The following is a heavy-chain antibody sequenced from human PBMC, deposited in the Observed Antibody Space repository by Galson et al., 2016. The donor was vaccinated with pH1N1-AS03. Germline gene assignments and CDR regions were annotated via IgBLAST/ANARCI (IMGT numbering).Heavy chain of an antibody. J-gene: IGHJ4*02. Sequence: SLRLSCAASGFTFSKHAMSWVRQAPGKGLEWVSGISGPGATTYYAGSVKGRFSISRDNSKNTLYLQMNSLRADDTAVYYCARGLTADSGGWGRPFDSWGQGTLVTVSS. CDR3: ARGLTADSGGWGRPFDS. CDR1: GFTFSKHA. V-gene: IGHV3-23*01. D-gene: IGHD6-19*01. CDR2: ISGPGATT.